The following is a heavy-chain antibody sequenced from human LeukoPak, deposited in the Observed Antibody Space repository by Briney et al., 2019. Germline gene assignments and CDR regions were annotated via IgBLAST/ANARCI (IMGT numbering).Heavy chain of an antibody. D-gene: IGHD2-2*01. CDR3: ARHPSGRGYCSSTSCYGGRLWVRYFQH. CDR2: IKQDGSEK. J-gene: IGHJ1*01. V-gene: IGHV3-7*03. CDR1: GFTFSSYA. Sequence: GRSLRLSCAASGFTFSSYAMHWVRQAPGKGLEWVANIKQDGSEKYYVDSVKGRFTISRDNAKNSLYLQMNSLRAEDTAVYYCARHPSGRGYCSSTSCYGGRLWVRYFQHWGQGTLVTVSS.